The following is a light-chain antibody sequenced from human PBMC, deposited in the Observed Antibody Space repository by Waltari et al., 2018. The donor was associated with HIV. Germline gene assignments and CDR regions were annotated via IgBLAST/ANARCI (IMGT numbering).Light chain of an antibody. CDR3: HQYGTSPQT. Sequence: EIVLTQSPRTLSLSPGERATLSCSASQTVPSNYLAWYQMKPGQAPRLLIYGASIRATGVPDKFSGSGSGTDFTLTIGRLQPEDFAVYYCHQYGTSPQTFGQGSKVEIK. V-gene: IGKV3-20*01. CDR1: QTVPSNY. J-gene: IGKJ2*01. CDR2: GAS.